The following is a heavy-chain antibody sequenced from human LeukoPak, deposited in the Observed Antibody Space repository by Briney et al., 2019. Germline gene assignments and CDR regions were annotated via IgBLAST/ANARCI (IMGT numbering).Heavy chain of an antibody. CDR1: GGSINNYY. CDR3: AGEGAFSSGWPYFDY. D-gene: IGHD6-19*01. J-gene: IGHJ4*02. V-gene: IGHV4-4*07. Sequence: PSETLSLTCTVSGGSINNYYWSWIRQPAGKGLEWIGRIYTSGSTNYNPSLKSRVTISVDKSKNQFSLKLTSVNAADTAVYYCAGEGAFSSGWPYFDYWGQGTLVTVSS. CDR2: IYTSGST.